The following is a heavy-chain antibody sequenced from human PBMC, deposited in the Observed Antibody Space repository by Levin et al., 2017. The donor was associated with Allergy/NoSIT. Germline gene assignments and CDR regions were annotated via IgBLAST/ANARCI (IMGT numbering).Heavy chain of an antibody. CDR2: ISAYNGNT. J-gene: IGHJ4*02. CDR3: ARLNYDSSGYDFDY. V-gene: IGHV1-18*01. Sequence: ASVKVSCKASGYTFTNYGITWVRQAPGQGLEWMGWISAYNGNTNYAQRLQGRVTMTTDTSTKTAYMELRGLGSDDTAVYYCARLNYDSSGYDFDYWGQGTLVTVSS. CDR1: GYTFTNYG. D-gene: IGHD3-22*01.